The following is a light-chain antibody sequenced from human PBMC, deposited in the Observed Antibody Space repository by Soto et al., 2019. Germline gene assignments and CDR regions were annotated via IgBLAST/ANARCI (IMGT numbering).Light chain of an antibody. J-gene: IGKJ5*01. CDR2: DAS. CDR3: QHGSQLPPT. V-gene: IGKV3-11*01. CDR1: QSVSSY. Sequence: EIVLTQSPATLSLSPGERATLSCRASQSVSSYLGWYQQKPGHAPRLLIYDASNRATGSPARFSGSWSGTAITPTISLLQPDDFVCYCLQHGSQLPPTFGQGARLEIK.